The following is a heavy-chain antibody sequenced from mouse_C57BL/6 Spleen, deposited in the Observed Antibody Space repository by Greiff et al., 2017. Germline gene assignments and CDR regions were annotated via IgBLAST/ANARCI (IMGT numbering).Heavy chain of an antibody. CDR3: ASSRNYDYDGP. CDR1: GYTFTSYS. J-gene: IGHJ3*01. D-gene: IGHD2-4*01. Sequence: QVQLKESGAELARPGASVKMSCKASGYTFTSYSMNWVNQRPGQGLEWIGYINPSSGYTTYNHKFKDKATLTADKSSSTAYMQLSSLTSEDSAVYYCASSRNYDYDGPWGQGTLVTVSA. CDR2: INPSSGYT. V-gene: IGHV1-4*01.